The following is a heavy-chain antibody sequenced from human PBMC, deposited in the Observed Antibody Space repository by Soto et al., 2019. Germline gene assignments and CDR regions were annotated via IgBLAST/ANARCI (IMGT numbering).Heavy chain of an antibody. CDR2: IDPSDSYT. D-gene: IGHD5-12*01. CDR3: ARLERYTGYELHFDY. V-gene: IGHV5-10-1*01. Sequence: GESLKISCKGSGYSFTSFWISWGRQMPGKGLEWMGRIDPSDSYTSYSPSFQGHVTISADSSISTPYLQWSSLKASDTAMYYSARLERYTGYELHFDYWGKGTQVTVSS. J-gene: IGHJ4*02. CDR1: GYSFTSFW.